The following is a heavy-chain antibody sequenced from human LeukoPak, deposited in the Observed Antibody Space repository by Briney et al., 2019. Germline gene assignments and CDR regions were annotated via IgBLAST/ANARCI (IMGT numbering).Heavy chain of an antibody. J-gene: IGHJ3*02. CDR3: ARDYYYDSRRDAFDI. CDR1: GYTFSNYG. CDR2: ISAYNGNT. Sequence: ASVKVSCKASGYTFSNYGISWVRQAPGQGLEWMGWISAYNGNTNYAQKLQGRVTLTTDTSTSTAYMEVRSLTSDDTALYYCARDYYYDSRRDAFDIWGQGTMVTVSS. D-gene: IGHD3-22*01. V-gene: IGHV1-18*01.